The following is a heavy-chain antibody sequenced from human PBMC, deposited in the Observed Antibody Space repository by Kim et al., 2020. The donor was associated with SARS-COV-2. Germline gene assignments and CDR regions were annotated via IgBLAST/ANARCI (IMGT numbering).Heavy chain of an antibody. CDR2: IRSNGGKV. Sequence: GGSLRLSCAASGFMFRDFEMNWVRRAPGKGLEWVSHIRSNGGKVHYADSVKGRFIISRDNARNSLFLQMNSLSAEDTAIYYCAREEAYSQEGSYGMDVWGQGTTVTVA. V-gene: IGHV3-48*03. J-gene: IGHJ6*02. D-gene: IGHD4-4*01. CDR1: GFMFRDFE. CDR3: AREEAYSQEGSYGMDV.